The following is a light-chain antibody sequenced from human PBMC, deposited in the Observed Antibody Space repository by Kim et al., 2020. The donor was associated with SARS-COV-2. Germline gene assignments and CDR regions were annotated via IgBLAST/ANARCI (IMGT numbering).Light chain of an antibody. CDR2: YDR. J-gene: IGLJ3*02. CDR3: QVWDVGSAHWV. CDR1: NIGTKT. Sequence: SYELTQPPSVSVAPGKTGRITCGGDNIGTKTVHWYQQKPGQAPVVVTYYDRDRPSGIPGRFSGSNSGNTATLTISRVEAGDEADYYCQVWDVGSAHWVFGEGTQLTVL. V-gene: IGLV3-21*04.